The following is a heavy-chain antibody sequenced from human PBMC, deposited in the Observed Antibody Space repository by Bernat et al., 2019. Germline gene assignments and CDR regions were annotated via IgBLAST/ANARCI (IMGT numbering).Heavy chain of an antibody. CDR3: TTSGGYYCYGSGSYY. V-gene: IGHV3-15*01. CDR2: IKSKTDGGTT. Sequence: EVQLVESGGGLVKPGGSLRLSCAASGFTFSNAWMSWVRQAPGKGLEWVGRIKSKTDGGTTDYAAPVKGRFTISRDDSKNTLYLQMNSLKTEDTAVYYCTTSGGYYCYGSGSYYWGQGTLVTVSS. D-gene: IGHD3-10*01. J-gene: IGHJ4*02. CDR1: GFTFSNAW.